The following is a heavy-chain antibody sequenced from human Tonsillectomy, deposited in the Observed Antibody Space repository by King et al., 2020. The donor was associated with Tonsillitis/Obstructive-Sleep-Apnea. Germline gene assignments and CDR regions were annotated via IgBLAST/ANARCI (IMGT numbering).Heavy chain of an antibody. D-gene: IGHD4-17*01. CDR1: GGSIRSYY. CDR3: ARVTTVTFGVGAFDI. Sequence: VQLQESGPGLVKPSENLSLTCSVSGGSIRSYYWSWIRQPPGKGLEWIGYIYYSGSTNYNPSLKSRVTISVDTSKNQFSLKLSSVTAADTAVYYCARVTTVTFGVGAFDIWGQGTMVTVSS. V-gene: IGHV4-59*01. J-gene: IGHJ3*02. CDR2: IYYSGST.